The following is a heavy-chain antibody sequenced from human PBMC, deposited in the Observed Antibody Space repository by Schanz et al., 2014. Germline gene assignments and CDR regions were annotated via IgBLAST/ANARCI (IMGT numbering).Heavy chain of an antibody. V-gene: IGHV3-23*04. CDR1: TFTFSSDW. J-gene: IGHJ4*02. CDR3: ARIGGSVFDY. D-gene: IGHD3-10*01. Sequence: EVQLAESGGGLVQPGGSLRLSCAASTFTFSSDWMSWVRQAPGKGLEWVSVIGVDGTTTYYADSVKGRFTISRDNSKNTLYLQMNSLRPEDTAVYYCARIGGSVFDYWAQGTLVTVSS. CDR2: IGVDGTTT.